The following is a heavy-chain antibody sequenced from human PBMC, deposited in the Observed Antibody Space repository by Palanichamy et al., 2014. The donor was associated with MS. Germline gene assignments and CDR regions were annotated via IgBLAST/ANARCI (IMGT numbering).Heavy chain of an antibody. J-gene: IGHJ4*02. CDR2: ISSDSNYI. CDR1: GFTFSTYT. Sequence: QLVDVWGRAWSXRGGPVRLSCAASGFTFSTYTMNWVRQAPGKGLEWVSSISSDSNYIYYADSVKGRFTISRDNAKNSLYLQMNSLRAEDTAVYYCARGSYGDYEYWGQGTLVTVSS. CDR3: ARGSYGDYEY. V-gene: IGHV3-21*01. D-gene: IGHD4-17*01.